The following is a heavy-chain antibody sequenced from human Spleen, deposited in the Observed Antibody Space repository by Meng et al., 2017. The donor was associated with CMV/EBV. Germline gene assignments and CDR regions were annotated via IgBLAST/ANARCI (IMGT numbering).Heavy chain of an antibody. CDR1: NYA. V-gene: IGHV1-69*10. D-gene: IGHD2-2*02. CDR3: ASHFHLGYCNTPTCYRSFDP. J-gene: IGHJ5*02. Sequence: NYATTWVRQATGQVLEWMGGVIPRLGVPDFAQKFQGRVTISADKATSVVYMELSSLSSEDTGVYYCASHFHLGYCNTPTCYRSFDPWGQGTLVTVSS. CDR2: VIPRLGVP.